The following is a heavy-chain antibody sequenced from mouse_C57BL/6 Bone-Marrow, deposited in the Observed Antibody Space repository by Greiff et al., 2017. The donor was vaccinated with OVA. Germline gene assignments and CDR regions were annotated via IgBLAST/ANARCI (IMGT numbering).Heavy chain of an antibody. CDR3: ARRYYGSSYVEY. CDR2: IDPSDSYT. Sequence: QVQLQQPGAELVMPGASVKLSCKASGYTFTSYWMHWVKQRPGQGLEWIGEIDPSDSYTNYNQKFKGKSTLTVDKSSSTAYMQLSSLTSEDSAVYYCARRYYGSSYVEYWGQGTTLTVSS. D-gene: IGHD1-1*01. CDR1: GYTFTSYW. J-gene: IGHJ2*01. V-gene: IGHV1-69*01.